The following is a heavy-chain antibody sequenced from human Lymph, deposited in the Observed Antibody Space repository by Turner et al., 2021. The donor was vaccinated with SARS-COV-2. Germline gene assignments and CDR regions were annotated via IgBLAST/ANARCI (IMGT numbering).Heavy chain of an antibody. J-gene: IGHJ4*02. D-gene: IGHD3-22*01. CDR3: ARGIYDSGGYLSYYFDY. Sequence: QVQLVESGGGVVQPGRSLRLACAAAGFTFISYGMHWVRQAPGKGLGWVAFIWYDGSNKYYADSVKGRFTISRDNSKNKLYLQMNSLRAEDTAVYYCARGIYDSGGYLSYYFDYWGQGTLVTVSS. V-gene: IGHV3-33*01. CDR1: GFTFISYG. CDR2: IWYDGSNK.